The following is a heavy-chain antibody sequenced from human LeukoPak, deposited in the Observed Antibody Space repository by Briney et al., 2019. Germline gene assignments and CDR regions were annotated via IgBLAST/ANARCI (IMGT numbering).Heavy chain of an antibody. D-gene: IGHD5-18*01. CDR3: AREPTSMGSDY. V-gene: IGHV3-7*01. CDR1: GFTFSSYW. CDR2: IKQDGNDK. J-gene: IGHJ4*02. Sequence: GGSLRLSCAASGFTFSSYWMSWVRQTPGKGLEWVANIKQDGNDKYYVDSVKGRFTISRDNAKNSLYLQMNSLRADDAAVYYCAREPTSMGSDYWGQGTLVTVSS.